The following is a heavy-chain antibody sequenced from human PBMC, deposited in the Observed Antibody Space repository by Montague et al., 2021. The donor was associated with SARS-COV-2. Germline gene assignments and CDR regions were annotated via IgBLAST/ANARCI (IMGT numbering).Heavy chain of an antibody. CDR3: ARWGSSGWVVTVNAELDY. CDR2: INQSGST. Sequence: SETLSLTCAVYGGSFSGYYWSWIRQPPAKGLEWIGEINQSGSTNNNPSLKSRVIISVDTSKNQFSLKLSSVTAAATAVYYCARWGSSGWVVTVNAELDYWGQGILVIVSS. CDR1: GGSFSGYY. D-gene: IGHD3-16*01. V-gene: IGHV4-34*01. J-gene: IGHJ4*02.